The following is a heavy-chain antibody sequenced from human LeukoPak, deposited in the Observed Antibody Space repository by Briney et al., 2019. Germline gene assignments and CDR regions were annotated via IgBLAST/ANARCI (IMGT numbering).Heavy chain of an antibody. CDR1: GYTFTSYA. D-gene: IGHD3-10*01. CDR3: ARDSSGLYYFDY. J-gene: IGHJ4*02. CDR2: INAGNGNT. Sequence: ASVKASCKASGYTFTSYAMHWVRQAPGQRLEWMGWINAGNGNTKYSQKFQGRVTITRDTSASTAYMELSSLRSEDTAVYYCARDSSGLYYFDYWGQGTLVTVSS. V-gene: IGHV1-3*01.